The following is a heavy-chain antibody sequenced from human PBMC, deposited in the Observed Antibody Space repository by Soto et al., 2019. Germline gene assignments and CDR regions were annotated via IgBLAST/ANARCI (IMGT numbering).Heavy chain of an antibody. J-gene: IGHJ4*02. CDR1: GGSISSSSYY. CDR2: IYYSGST. Sequence: SETLSLTCTVSGGSISSSSYYWGWIRQPPGKGLEWIGSIYYSGSTYYNPSLKSRVTISVDTSKNQFSLKLSSVTAADTAVYYCARLPLTTYDFWSGYYAPIDYWGQGTLVTVSS. D-gene: IGHD3-3*01. CDR3: ARLPLTTYDFWSGYYAPIDY. V-gene: IGHV4-39*01.